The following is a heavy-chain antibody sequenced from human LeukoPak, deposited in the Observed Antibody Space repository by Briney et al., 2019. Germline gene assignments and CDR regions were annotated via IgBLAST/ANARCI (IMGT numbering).Heavy chain of an antibody. CDR3: ARSTAKLTGYYNYMDV. Sequence: RAGGSLRLSCAASGFTFSSYGMSWVRHAPGKGLEWVSGINWNGGSTGYADSVKGRFTISRDNAKNSLYLQMNSLRAEDTALYYCARSTAKLTGYYNYMDVWGKGTTVTVSS. D-gene: IGHD3-9*01. CDR2: INWNGGST. J-gene: IGHJ6*03. V-gene: IGHV3-20*04. CDR1: GFTFSSYG.